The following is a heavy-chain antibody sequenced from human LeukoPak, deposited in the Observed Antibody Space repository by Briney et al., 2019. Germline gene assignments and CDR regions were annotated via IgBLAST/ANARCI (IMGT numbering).Heavy chain of an antibody. V-gene: IGHV4-39*01. D-gene: IGHD6-13*01. Sequence: PSETLSLTCTVSGGSISSSSYYWGWIRQPPGKGLEWIGSIYYSGSTYYNPSLKSRVTISVDTSKNQFSLKLSSVTAAGTAVYYCARRSRQQLVGYFDYWGQGTLVTVSS. CDR1: GGSISSSSYY. CDR2: IYYSGST. J-gene: IGHJ4*02. CDR3: ARRSRQQLVGYFDY.